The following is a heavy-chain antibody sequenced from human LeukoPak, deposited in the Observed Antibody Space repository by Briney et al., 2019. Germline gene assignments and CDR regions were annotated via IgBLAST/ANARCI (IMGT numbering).Heavy chain of an antibody. CDR3: ARGGLLLWFGEGFDY. CDR1: GFTFSSYA. CDR2: ISYDGSNK. J-gene: IGHJ4*02. V-gene: IGHV3-30-3*01. Sequence: PGRSLRLSCAASGFTFSSYAMHWVRQAPGKGLEWVAVISYDGSNKYYTDSVKGRFTISRDNSKNTLYLQMNSLRAEDTAVYYCARGGLLLWFGEGFDYWGQGTLVTVSS. D-gene: IGHD3-10*01.